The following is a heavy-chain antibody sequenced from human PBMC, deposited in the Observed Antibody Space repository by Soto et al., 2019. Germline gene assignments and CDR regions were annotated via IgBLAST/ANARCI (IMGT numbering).Heavy chain of an antibody. CDR3: ARGPGSYRDFDC. CDR2: ISYDGSNK. CDR1: GFTFSSYA. Sequence: LRLSCAASGFTFSSYAMHWVRQAPGKGLEWVAVISYDGSNKYYADSVKGRFTISRDNSKNTLYLQMNSLRAEDAAVYYCARGPGSYRDFDCWGQGTLVTVSS. J-gene: IGHJ4*02. V-gene: IGHV3-30-3*01. D-gene: IGHD3-10*01.